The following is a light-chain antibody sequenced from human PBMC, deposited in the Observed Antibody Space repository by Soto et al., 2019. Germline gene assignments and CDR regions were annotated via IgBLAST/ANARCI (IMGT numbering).Light chain of an antibody. CDR3: CSYAGSSTHVV. CDR1: SSDVGSYNL. CDR2: EGS. V-gene: IGLV2-23*01. J-gene: IGLJ2*01. Sequence: QSALTQPASVSGSPGQSITISCTGTSSDVGSYNLVSWYQQHPGKAPKLMIYEGSKRPSGVSNRFSGSKSGNTASLTISGLQAEDEADYYCCSYAGSSTHVVFGGGTKLTDL.